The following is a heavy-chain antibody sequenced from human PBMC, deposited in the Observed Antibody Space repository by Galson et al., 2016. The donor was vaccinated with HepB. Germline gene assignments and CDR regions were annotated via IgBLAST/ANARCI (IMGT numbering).Heavy chain of an antibody. CDR2: INTNTGNP. Sequence: SVKVSCKASGGNFTRYSINWVRQAPGQGPEWMGWINTNTGNPTYAQGFRGRFVFSLDTSVSTSYLQVYSLKAEDTAVYYCARGRGAATVGSVSYYYFMDVWGKGTTVTVSS. CDR3: ARGRGAATVGSVSYYYFMDV. J-gene: IGHJ6*03. V-gene: IGHV7-4-1*01. CDR1: GGNFTRYS. D-gene: IGHD6-13*01.